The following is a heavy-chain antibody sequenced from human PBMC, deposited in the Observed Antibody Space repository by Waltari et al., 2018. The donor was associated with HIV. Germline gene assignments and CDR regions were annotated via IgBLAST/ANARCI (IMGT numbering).Heavy chain of an antibody. CDR3: AREGYSYGPEGY. V-gene: IGHV3-21*01. J-gene: IGHJ4*02. CDR2: SSSSSSYI. D-gene: IGHD5-18*01. CDR1: GFTFSSYS. Sequence: EVQLVESGGGLVKPGGSLSLSCVASGFTFSSYSMNWVRQAPGKGLEWVSSSSSSSSYIYYADSVKGRFTISRDNAKNTLYLQMNSLRAEDTAVYYCAREGYSYGPEGYWGQGTLVTVSS.